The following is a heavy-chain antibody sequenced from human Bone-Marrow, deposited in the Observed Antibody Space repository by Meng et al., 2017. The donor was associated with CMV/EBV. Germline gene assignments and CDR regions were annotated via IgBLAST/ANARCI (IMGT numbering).Heavy chain of an antibody. CDR3: ARYYDCWSGYSYGMDV. Sequence: SETLSLPCPVSGGSLSSYYWSWIRQPPGKALEWIGYIYYSVSSNYNRSLKSRVTISVDPSKNQFSLKLSSVTAADTAVYYCARYYDCWSGYSYGMDVWGQGTTVTVSS. CDR1: GGSLSSYY. CDR2: IYYSVSS. D-gene: IGHD3-3*01. V-gene: IGHV4-59*01. J-gene: IGHJ6*02.